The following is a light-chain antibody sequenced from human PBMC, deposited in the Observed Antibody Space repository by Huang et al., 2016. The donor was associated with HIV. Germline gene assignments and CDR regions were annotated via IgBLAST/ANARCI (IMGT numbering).Light chain of an antibody. CDR3: QQYYNWPWT. Sequence: EIVVTQSPATLSVSPGEGATLSFRASQYVGTSLAWYQQKPGESPRLGSHSVSTRATGFPARFSGSGSRTEFTLTITSLQSEDCALYYCQQYYNWPWTFGLGTKVEI. V-gene: IGKV3-15*01. CDR2: SVS. CDR1: QYVGTS. J-gene: IGKJ1*01.